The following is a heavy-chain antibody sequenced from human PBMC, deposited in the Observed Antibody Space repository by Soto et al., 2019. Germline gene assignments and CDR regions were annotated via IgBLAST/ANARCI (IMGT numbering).Heavy chain of an antibody. J-gene: IGHJ4*02. D-gene: IGHD3-3*01. V-gene: IGHV2-5*02. CDR3: AHRVLRTVFGLVTTTAIYFDC. CDR2: IYWDDDK. CDR1: GFSLTTSGVG. Sequence: QITLKESGPPVVKPTETLTLTCTFSGFSLTTSGVGVGWVRQSPGKAPEWLALIYWDDDKRYSTSLNSRLIITKDTSKTQVVLTMANVDPADTATYYCAHRVLRTVFGLVTTTAIYFDCWGPGTPVVVSS.